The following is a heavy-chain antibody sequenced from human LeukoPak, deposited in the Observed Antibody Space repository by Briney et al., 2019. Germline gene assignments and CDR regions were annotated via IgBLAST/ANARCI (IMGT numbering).Heavy chain of an antibody. CDR2: IYTSGST. V-gene: IGHV4-4*07. CDR1: GGSISSYY. CDR3: AGEENYDFWSGYFDY. J-gene: IGHJ4*02. D-gene: IGHD3-3*01. Sequence: PSETLSLTCTVSGGSISSYYWSWIRQPAGKGLEWIGRIYTSGSTNYNPSLKSRVTMSVDTSKNQFSLKLSSVTAADTAVYYCAGEENYDFWSGYFDYWGQGTLVTVSS.